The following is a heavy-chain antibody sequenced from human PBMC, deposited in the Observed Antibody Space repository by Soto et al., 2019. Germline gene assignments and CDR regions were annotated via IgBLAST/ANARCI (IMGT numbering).Heavy chain of an antibody. Sequence: GGSLRLSCAASGFTFSSYWMSWVRQAPGKGLEWVANIKQDGSEKYYVDSVKGRFTISRDNAKNSLYLQMNSLRAEDTAVYYCARRRVGAQKYYFDYWGQGTLVTVSS. CDR2: IKQDGSEK. J-gene: IGHJ4*02. CDR1: GFTFSSYW. V-gene: IGHV3-7*05. D-gene: IGHD1-26*01. CDR3: ARRRVGAQKYYFDY.